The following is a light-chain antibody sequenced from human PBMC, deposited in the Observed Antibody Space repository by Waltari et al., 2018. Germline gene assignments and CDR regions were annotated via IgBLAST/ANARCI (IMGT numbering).Light chain of an antibody. V-gene: IGLV2-14*01. CDR2: DVT. CDR1: TSDGGGFDY. CDR3: SSYTSTTTHVV. J-gene: IGLJ2*01. Sequence: QSALTQPASVSGSPGQAITIPCTGTTSDGGGFDYVSWYQQHPGNAPKLIIYDVTKRPSGVSNRFSGSKSGNTASLTISGLQAEDEADYYCSSYTSTTTHVVFGGGTKLTAL.